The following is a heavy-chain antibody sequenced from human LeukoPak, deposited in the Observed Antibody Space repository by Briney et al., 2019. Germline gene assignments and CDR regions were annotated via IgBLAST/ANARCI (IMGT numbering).Heavy chain of an antibody. J-gene: IGHJ4*02. Sequence: PGGSLRLSCEASGFTFSSYAMSWVRQAPGKGVEWVSAISGSGGSTYYADSVKGRFTISRDNSKNTLYLQMNSLRAEDTAVYYCAKGGLGLVVPTDYWGQGALVTVSS. CDR1: GFTFSSYA. CDR3: AKGGLGLVVPTDY. CDR2: ISGSGGST. V-gene: IGHV3-23*01. D-gene: IGHD2-15*01.